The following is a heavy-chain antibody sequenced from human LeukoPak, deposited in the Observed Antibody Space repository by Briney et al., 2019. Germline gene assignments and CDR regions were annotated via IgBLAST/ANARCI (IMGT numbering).Heavy chain of an antibody. J-gene: IGHJ3*02. CDR3: ARHGYYGLARAVAFDI. V-gene: IGHV4-59*08. D-gene: IGHD3-10*01. Sequence: SETLSLTCTVSGGSISSYYWSWIRQPPGKGLEWIGYIYYSGSTNYNPSLKSRVTISVDTSKNQFSLKLSSVTAADTAVYYCARHGYYGLARAVAFDIWGQGTMVTVSS. CDR1: GGSISSYY. CDR2: IYYSGST.